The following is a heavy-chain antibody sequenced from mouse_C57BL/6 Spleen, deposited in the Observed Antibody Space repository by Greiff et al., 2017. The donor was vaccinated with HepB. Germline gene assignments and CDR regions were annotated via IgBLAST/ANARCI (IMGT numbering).Heavy chain of an antibody. Sequence: EVKLQQSGPELVKPGASVKISCKASGYTFTDYYMNWVKQSHGKSLEWIGDINPNNGGTSYNQKFKGKATLTVDKSSSTAYMELRSLTSEDSAVYYCARFHKIYYYGSSPYYFDYWGQGTTLTVSS. J-gene: IGHJ2*01. CDR3: ARFHKIYYYGSSPYYFDY. D-gene: IGHD1-1*01. CDR1: GYTFTDYY. V-gene: IGHV1-26*01. CDR2: INPNNGGT.